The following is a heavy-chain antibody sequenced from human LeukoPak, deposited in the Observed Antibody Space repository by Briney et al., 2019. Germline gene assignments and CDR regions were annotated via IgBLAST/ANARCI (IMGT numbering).Heavy chain of an antibody. CDR3: ARDIWVGGVGAPDAFDI. J-gene: IGHJ3*02. V-gene: IGHV3-30-3*01. D-gene: IGHD1-26*01. CDR2: ISYDGSNK. Sequence: GRSLRLSCAASGFTFSSYAMHWVRQAPGKGLEWVAVISYDGSNKYYADSVKGRFTISRDNSKNTLYLQMNSLRAEDTAVYYCARDIWVGGVGAPDAFDIWGQGTMVTVSS. CDR1: GFTFSSYA.